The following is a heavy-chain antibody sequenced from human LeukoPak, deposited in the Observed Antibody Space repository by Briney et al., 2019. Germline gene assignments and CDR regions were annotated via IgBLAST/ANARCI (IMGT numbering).Heavy chain of an antibody. CDR2: IYYSGST. D-gene: IGHD6-6*01. J-gene: IGHJ5*02. Sequence: SKTLSLTCTVSGGSISSGGYYWSWIRQHPGKGLEWIGYIYYSGSTYYNPSLKSRVTISVDTSKNQFSLKLSSVTAADTAVYYCARAGPYSSSSGLAPDWFDPWGQGTLVTVSS. CDR1: GGSISSGGYY. CDR3: ARAGPYSSSSGLAPDWFDP. V-gene: IGHV4-31*03.